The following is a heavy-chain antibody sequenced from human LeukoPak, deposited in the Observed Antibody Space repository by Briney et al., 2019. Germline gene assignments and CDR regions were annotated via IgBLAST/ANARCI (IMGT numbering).Heavy chain of an antibody. CDR1: GYTRTELS. D-gene: IGHD3-22*01. J-gene: IGHJ5*02. CDR2: FDPEDGET. V-gene: IGHV1-24*01. Sequence: ASVKVSCKVSGYTRTELSMHWERQAPGKGHEWLGGFDPEDGETIYAQKFQGRVTMTEDTSTDTAYMELSSLRSEDTAVYYCATGKVVITTEFDPWGQGTLVTVSS. CDR3: ATGKVVITTEFDP.